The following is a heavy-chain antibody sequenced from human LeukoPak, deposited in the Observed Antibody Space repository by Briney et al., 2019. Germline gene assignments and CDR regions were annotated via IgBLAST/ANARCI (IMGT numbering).Heavy chain of an antibody. J-gene: IGHJ6*02. CDR2: ISGSGGNT. CDR1: GFTFSSHA. Sequence: GSLRLSCAASGFTFSSHAMIWVRQAPGKGLEWVSGISGSGGNTYYTDSVKGRFTISRDNSKNTLYMQMNSLRAEDTAVYYCAKSEGYQFYYGMDVWGQGTTVTVSS. D-gene: IGHD2-2*01. CDR3: AKSEGYQFYYGMDV. V-gene: IGHV3-23*01.